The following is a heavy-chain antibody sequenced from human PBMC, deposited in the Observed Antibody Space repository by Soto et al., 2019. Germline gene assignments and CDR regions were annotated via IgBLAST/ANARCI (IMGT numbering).Heavy chain of an antibody. CDR1: GFTFSSYS. CDR3: ASDCSSTSCYAPYYYYYYMDV. CDR2: ISSSSSTI. Sequence: GGSLRLSCAASGFTFSSYSMNWVRQAPGKGLEWVSYISSSSSTIYYADSVKGRFTISRDNAKNSLYLQMNSLRAEDTAVYYCASDCSSTSCYAPYYYYYYMDVWGKGTTVTVSS. J-gene: IGHJ6*03. D-gene: IGHD2-2*01. V-gene: IGHV3-48*01.